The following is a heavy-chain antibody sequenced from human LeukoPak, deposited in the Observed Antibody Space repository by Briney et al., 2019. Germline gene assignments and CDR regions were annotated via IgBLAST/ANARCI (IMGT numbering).Heavy chain of an antibody. V-gene: IGHV1-8*01. J-gene: IGHJ4*02. CDR3: ARVEGIAAGGYFDY. CDR2: MNTNSGNT. Sequence: ASVKVSCKASGFTFTNYDINWVRQATGQGLEWMGVMNTNSGNTGYAQRFRGRVTITRNTSISTAYMELSSLRSEDTAVYYCARVEGIAAGGYFDYWGQGTLVTVSS. CDR1: GFTFTNYD. D-gene: IGHD6-25*01.